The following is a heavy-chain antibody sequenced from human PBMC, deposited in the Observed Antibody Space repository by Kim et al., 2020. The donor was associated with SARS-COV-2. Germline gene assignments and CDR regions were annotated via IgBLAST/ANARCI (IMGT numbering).Heavy chain of an antibody. Sequence: GGSLRLSCAASGFTFSSYAMHWVRQAPGKGLKWVAVKSYDGSNKYYADSVKGRFTISRDNSKNTLYLQMNSLRAEDTAVYYCARDLEVRGVRGWFDPWGQGTLVTVSS. V-gene: IGHV3-30-3*01. CDR1: GFTFSSYA. J-gene: IGHJ5*02. D-gene: IGHD3-10*01. CDR2: KSYDGSNK. CDR3: ARDLEVRGVRGWFDP.